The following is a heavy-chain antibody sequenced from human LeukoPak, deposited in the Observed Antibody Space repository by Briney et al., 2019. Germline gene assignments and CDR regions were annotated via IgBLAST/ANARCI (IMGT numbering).Heavy chain of an antibody. CDR1: GYTFIDYF. CDR3: VIAVSGTLGGAFDI. D-gene: IGHD1-7*01. J-gene: IGHJ3*02. CDR2: INPNSGVT. Sequence: GASVRVSCKASGYTFIDYFIHWMRQTPGQGLEWLGWINPNSGVTRYAQKFQDRVTMTRDTAAYMELSSLKSDDTAVYYCVIAVSGTLGGAFDIWGQGTAVTVSS. V-gene: IGHV1-2*02.